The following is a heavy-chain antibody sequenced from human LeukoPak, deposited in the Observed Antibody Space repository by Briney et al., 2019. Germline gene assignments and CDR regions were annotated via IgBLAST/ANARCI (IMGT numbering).Heavy chain of an antibody. J-gene: IGHJ4*02. CDR2: IYHSGST. Sequence: SETLSLTCTVSPGSISSNVHYWGWIRQPPGKGLEWIGSIYHSGSTNYNPSLKSRVTISVDTSKNQFSLKLSSVTAADTAVYYCARELGAAALYFDYWGQGTLVTVSS. CDR3: ARELGAAALYFDY. V-gene: IGHV4-39*07. CDR1: PGSISSNVHY. D-gene: IGHD6-13*01.